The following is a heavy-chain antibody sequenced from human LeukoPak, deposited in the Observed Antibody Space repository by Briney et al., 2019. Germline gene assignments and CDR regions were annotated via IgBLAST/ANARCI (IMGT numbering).Heavy chain of an antibody. CDR1: GCTFTSYG. CDR2: ISAYNGNT. J-gene: IGHJ6*02. V-gene: IGHV1-18*01. Sequence: ASVKVSCKASGCTFTSYGISWVRQAPGQGLEWMGWISAYNGNTNYAQKLQGRVTMTTDTSTSTAYMELRSLRSDDTAVYYCADQSTSFGGMDVWGQGTTVTVSS. D-gene: IGHD2-2*01. CDR3: ADQSTSFGGMDV.